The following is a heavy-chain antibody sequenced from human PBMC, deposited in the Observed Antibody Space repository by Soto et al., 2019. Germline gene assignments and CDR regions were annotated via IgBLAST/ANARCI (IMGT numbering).Heavy chain of an antibody. V-gene: IGHV1-24*01. J-gene: IGHJ3*02. CDR2: FDPEDGET. CDR3: ATDYCSSTSCYGSGGAFDI. CDR1: GYTLTELS. Sequence: SVKVSCKVSGYTLTELSMHWVRHAPGKGLEWMGGFDPEDGETIYAQKFQGRVTMTEDTSTDTAYMELSSLRSEDTAVYYCATDYCSSTSCYGSGGAFDIWGQGTMVTVSS. D-gene: IGHD2-2*01.